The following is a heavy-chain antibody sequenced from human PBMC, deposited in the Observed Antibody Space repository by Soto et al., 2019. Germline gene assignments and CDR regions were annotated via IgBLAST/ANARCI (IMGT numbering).Heavy chain of an antibody. CDR3: ARGSGSYLLPGAEYFQH. CDR1: GYTFTSYG. CDR2: ISAYNGNT. D-gene: IGHD1-26*01. V-gene: IGHV1-18*01. Sequence: ASVKVSCKASGYTFTSYGISWVRQAPGQGLEWMGWISAYNGNTNYAQKLQGRVTMTTDTSTSTAYMELRSLRSDDTAVYYCARGSGSYLLPGAEYFQHWGQGILVTVSS. J-gene: IGHJ1*01.